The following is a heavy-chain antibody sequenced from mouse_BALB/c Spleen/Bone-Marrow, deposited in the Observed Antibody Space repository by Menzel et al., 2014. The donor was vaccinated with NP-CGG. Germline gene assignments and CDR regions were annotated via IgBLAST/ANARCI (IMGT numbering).Heavy chain of an antibody. J-gene: IGHJ3*01. CDR1: GFSFSNYG. Sequence: EVQGVESGGGLVKSGGSLKLSCAASGFSFSNYGMSWLRQTPEKRLEWVATISGDGRYTFYSDSVKGRFTISRDNAKNNLYLHLSSLRSEDTALYYCARHAYYDQTEVSFVCWGQGTLVTVSA. CDR2: ISGDGRYT. V-gene: IGHV5-9-2*01. CDR3: ARHAYYDQTEVSFVC. D-gene: IGHD2-4*01.